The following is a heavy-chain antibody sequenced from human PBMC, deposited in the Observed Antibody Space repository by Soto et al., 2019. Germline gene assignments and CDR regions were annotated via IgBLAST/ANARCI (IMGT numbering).Heavy chain of an antibody. CDR1: GYASLSYA. Sequence: QVQLVQSGPEMMQPGASVKVSCKASGYASLSYAMHWVRQVHGQVYEWLGWINAGVDGTMYSERFQSRVRITRDTSANTIYMELNALTSEDTAVYYCARDIPGVTSFDYWGQGTLVIVSS. CDR2: INAGVDGT. D-gene: IGHD3-10*01. J-gene: IGHJ4*02. V-gene: IGHV1-3*01. CDR3: ARDIPGVTSFDY.